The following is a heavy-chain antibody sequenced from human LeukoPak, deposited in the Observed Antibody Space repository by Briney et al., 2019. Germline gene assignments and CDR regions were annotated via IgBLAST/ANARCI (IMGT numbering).Heavy chain of an antibody. Sequence: GGSLRLSCIASGFIFSNDEMNWVRQAPGEGVERVTYISSGGSVIYYADSVKCRFTISRDNAKNSLYLQMNSLRAEDTAVYYCARVVWDTYRGSFDYWGQGTLVTVSS. D-gene: IGHD1-26*01. J-gene: IGHJ4*02. CDR3: ARVVWDTYRGSFDY. CDR1: GFIFSNDE. CDR2: ISSGGSVI. V-gene: IGHV3-48*03.